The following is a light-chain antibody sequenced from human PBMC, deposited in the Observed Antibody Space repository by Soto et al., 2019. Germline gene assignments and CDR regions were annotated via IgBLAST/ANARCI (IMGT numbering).Light chain of an antibody. CDR3: QQHGSSPWT. J-gene: IGKJ1*01. V-gene: IGKV3-20*01. CDR2: GAS. CDR1: QSVSSSY. Sequence: IVLTQSPGTLSLSPGERATLSCRASQSVSSSYLAWYRQKPGQAPRLLIYGASSRATGIPDRFSGSGPGTDFTLTISRLELEDFAVYFCQQHGSSPWTFGQGTKVDIK.